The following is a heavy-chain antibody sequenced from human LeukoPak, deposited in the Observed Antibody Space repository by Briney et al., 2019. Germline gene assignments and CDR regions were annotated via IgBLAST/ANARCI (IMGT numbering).Heavy chain of an antibody. CDR3: ARVNKEERGYSRSFDY. J-gene: IGHJ4*02. CDR2: INTNTGNP. CDR1: GYTFTGYY. Sequence: GASVKVSCKASGYTFTGYYMHWVRQAPGQGLEWMGWINTNTGNPTYAQGFTGRFVFSLDTSVSTAYLQISSLKAEDTAVYYCARVNKEERGYSRSFDYWGQGTLVTVSS. V-gene: IGHV7-4-1*02. D-gene: IGHD5-18*01.